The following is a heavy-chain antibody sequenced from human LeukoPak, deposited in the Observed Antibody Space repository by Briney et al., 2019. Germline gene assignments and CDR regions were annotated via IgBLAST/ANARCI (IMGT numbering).Heavy chain of an antibody. CDR2: IGGSGGTT. CDR3: ARKAGYYYGSGDY. CDR1: GFTFSRHP. V-gene: IGHV3-23*01. J-gene: IGHJ4*02. D-gene: IGHD3-10*01. Sequence: GTSQRLSCAASGFTFSRHPMHWVRQAPGKGLEWVSTIGGSGGTTYYADSVKGLFTISRDDSKNTLYLQMHSLRAEDTAVYYCARKAGYYYGSGDYWGQGTLVTVSS.